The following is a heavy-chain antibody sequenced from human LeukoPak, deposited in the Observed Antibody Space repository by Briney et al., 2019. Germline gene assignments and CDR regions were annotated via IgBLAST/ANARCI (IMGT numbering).Heavy chain of an antibody. CDR2: IWYDGSNK. V-gene: IGHV3-33*01. Sequence: GGSLRLSCAASGFTFSSYGMHWVRQAPGKGLEWVAVIWYDGSNKYYADSVKGRFTISRDNSKNTLYLQMNSLRAEDTAVYYCARHLGGATITSYYFDYWGQGTLVTVSS. CDR3: ARHLGGATITSYYFDY. J-gene: IGHJ4*02. D-gene: IGHD5-12*01. CDR1: GFTFSSYG.